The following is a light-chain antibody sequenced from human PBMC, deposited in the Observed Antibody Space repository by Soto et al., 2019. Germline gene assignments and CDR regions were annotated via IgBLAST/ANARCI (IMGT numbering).Light chain of an antibody. CDR3: QSYDSSLSGYV. V-gene: IGLV1-40*01. CDR1: SSNIGAGYD. J-gene: IGLJ1*01. Sequence: QSVLAQPPSVSGAPGHRVTISCTGSSSNIGAGYDVHWYQQLPGTAPKLLIYGNSNRPSGVPDRFSGSKSGTSASLAITGLQAEDEADYYCQSYDSSLSGYVFGTGTKVPVL. CDR2: GNS.